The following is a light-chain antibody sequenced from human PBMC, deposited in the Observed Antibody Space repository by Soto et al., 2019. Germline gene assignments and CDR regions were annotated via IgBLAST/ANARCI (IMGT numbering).Light chain of an antibody. J-gene: IGKJ5*01. Sequence: DIQMTQSPSSLSASVGDRVTITWRASQSISSYLNWYQQKPGKAPKLLIFAASSLQSGVPSRFSGSGSGTDFTLTVSSLQPEDSATYYCQQSYTSRITFGLGTRLEIK. CDR1: QSISSY. CDR3: QQSYTSRIT. V-gene: IGKV1-39*01. CDR2: AAS.